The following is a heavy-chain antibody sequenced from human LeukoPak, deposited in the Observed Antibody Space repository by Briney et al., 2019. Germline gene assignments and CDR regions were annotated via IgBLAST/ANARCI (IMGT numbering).Heavy chain of an antibody. CDR1: GASINSYY. Sequence: PSETLSLTCTVSGASINSYYWSWIRQPPGKELEWIGYIYTSGSPNYNPSLKSRVTISVDTTRNQFSLRLSSVTAADTAVYYCARRAGRFGNWFDPWGQGILVTVYS. V-gene: IGHV4-4*09. CDR2: IYTSGSP. D-gene: IGHD3-10*01. CDR3: ARRAGRFGNWFDP. J-gene: IGHJ5*02.